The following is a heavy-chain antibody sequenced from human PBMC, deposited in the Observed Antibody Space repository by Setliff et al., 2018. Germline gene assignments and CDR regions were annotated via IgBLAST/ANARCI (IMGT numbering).Heavy chain of an antibody. D-gene: IGHD2-15*01. J-gene: IGHJ4*02. Sequence: SETLSLTCTVSGGSISSGSNYWSWIRQPAGKGLEWTGHIYTRGSTNYNPSLRSRVSISVDTSKNHFSLRLSSVAATDTAVYYCLRIRLVPHGHSWGQGTLVTVSS. V-gene: IGHV4-61*09. CDR3: LRIRLVPHGHS. CDR2: IYTRGST. CDR1: GGSISSGSNY.